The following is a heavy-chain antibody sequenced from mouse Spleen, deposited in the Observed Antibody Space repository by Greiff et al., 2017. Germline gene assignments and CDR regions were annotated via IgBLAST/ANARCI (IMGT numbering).Heavy chain of an antibody. CDR1: GFTFSGYG. D-gene: IGHD2-4*01. V-gene: IGHV5-17*01. J-gene: IGHJ4*01. CDR2: ICTGSSTT. Sequence: EVKLVESGGGLVKPGGSLKLSCAASGFTFSGYGMHWVRQAPEKGLEWVAYICTGSSTTYYADTVKGRFTISRDNAKNTMFLQMSSLRSEDTAMYYCGRGLGDYYALAYWGQGTSVTVSA. CDR3: GRGLGDYYALAY.